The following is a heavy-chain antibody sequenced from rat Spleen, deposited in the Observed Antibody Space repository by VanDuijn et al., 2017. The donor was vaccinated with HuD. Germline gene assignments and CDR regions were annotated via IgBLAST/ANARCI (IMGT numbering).Heavy chain of an antibody. V-gene: IGHV5-20*01. J-gene: IGHJ1*01. D-gene: IGHD2-2*01. CDR1: GFTFSNYD. CDR3: TGGGIPWYLDF. Sequence: EVQLVESGGGLVQPGRSMKLSCAASGFTFSNYDMAWVRQAPTKGLEWVASISYDGSSTYYRDSVKGRFTISRDNAKSTLYLQMDSLRSEDTATYYCTGGGIPWYLDFWGPGTMVTVSS. CDR2: ISYDGSST.